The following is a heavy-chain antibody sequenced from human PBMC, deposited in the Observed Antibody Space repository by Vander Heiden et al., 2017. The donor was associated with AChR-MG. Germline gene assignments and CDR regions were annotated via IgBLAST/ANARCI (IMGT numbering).Heavy chain of an antibody. V-gene: IGHV4-61*02. Sequence: QVQLQESGPGLVKPSQTLSLTCTVSGGSISSGSYYWSWIRQPAGKELEWIGRIYTSGSTNYNPSLKSRVTISVDTSKNQFSLKLSSVTAADTAVYYCARDATVTTDYYYYGMDVWGQGTTVTVSS. CDR1: GGSISSGSYY. D-gene: IGHD4-17*01. CDR3: ARDATVTTDYYYYGMDV. CDR2: IYTSGST. J-gene: IGHJ6*02.